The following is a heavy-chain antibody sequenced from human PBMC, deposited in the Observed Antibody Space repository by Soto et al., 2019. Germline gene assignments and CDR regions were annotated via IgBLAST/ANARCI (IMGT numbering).Heavy chain of an antibody. D-gene: IGHD1-26*01. Sequence: EVQLVESGGGRVKPGWSLRLSCAASGFTFSSYSMNWFRHAPGKGLEWVSSISSSRSYIYYSDSVKGRFTISRDNAKNSLYLQMNSLRAEDTAVYYCARRSPRWAGFSDYWGQGTLVTVSS. V-gene: IGHV3-21*01. CDR3: ARRSPRWAGFSDY. CDR1: GFTFSSYS. CDR2: ISSSRSYI. J-gene: IGHJ4*02.